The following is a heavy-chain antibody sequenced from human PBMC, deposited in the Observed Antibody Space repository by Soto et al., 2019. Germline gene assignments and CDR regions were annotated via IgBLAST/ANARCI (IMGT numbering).Heavy chain of an antibody. J-gene: IGHJ3*02. CDR1: GGTFSSYA. Sequence: SVKVSCKXSGGTFSSYAISWVRQAPGQGLEWMGGIIPIFGTANYAQKFQGRVTITADKSTSTAYMELSSLRSEDTAVYYCARSIVVVVATDAFDIWGQGTMVTVSS. V-gene: IGHV1-69*06. D-gene: IGHD2-15*01. CDR2: IIPIFGTA. CDR3: ARSIVVVVATDAFDI.